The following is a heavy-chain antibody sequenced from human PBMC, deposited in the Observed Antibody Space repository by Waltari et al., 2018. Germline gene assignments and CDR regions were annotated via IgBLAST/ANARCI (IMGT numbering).Heavy chain of an antibody. D-gene: IGHD6-19*01. Sequence: QLQLQESGPGLVKPSETLSLTCTVSGGSISRSSYYWGWIRQPPGGGLEWIGSIYYSGSTYYNPSLKSRVTISVDTSKNQFSLKLSSVTAADTAVYYCARRASVPDSSGWNFFFDYWGQGTLVTVSS. V-gene: IGHV4-39*01. CDR1: GGSISRSSYY. CDR3: ARRASVPDSSGWNFFFDY. CDR2: IYYSGST. J-gene: IGHJ4*02.